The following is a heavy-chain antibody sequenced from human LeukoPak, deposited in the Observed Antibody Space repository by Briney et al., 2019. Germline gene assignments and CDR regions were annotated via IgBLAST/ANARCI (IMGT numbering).Heavy chain of an antibody. Sequence: GGSLRLSCAASGFTFSSYAMSWVRQAPGKGLEWVSAISGSGGSTYYADSVKGRFTISRDNSKNTLYLQMNSLRAEDTAVYHCAKALSADTAMATEHDAFDIWGQGTMVTVSS. CDR1: GFTFSSYA. V-gene: IGHV3-23*01. J-gene: IGHJ3*02. CDR3: AKALSADTAMATEHDAFDI. D-gene: IGHD5-18*01. CDR2: ISGSGGST.